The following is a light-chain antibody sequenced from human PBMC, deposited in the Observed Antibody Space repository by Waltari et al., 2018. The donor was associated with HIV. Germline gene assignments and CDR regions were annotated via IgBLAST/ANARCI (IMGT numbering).Light chain of an antibody. CDR2: DIN. CDR1: SSNIGNNY. J-gene: IGLJ3*02. CDR3: GTWDSSLSAPWG. V-gene: IGLV1-51*01. Sequence: QSVLTQPPSVSAAPGQKVTISCSGSSSNIGNNYVFWYQQLPGTAPKLLIYDINKRPSGIPDRFSGSKSGTSATLGITGLRTGDEADYYCGTWDSSLSAPWGFGGGTKLTVL.